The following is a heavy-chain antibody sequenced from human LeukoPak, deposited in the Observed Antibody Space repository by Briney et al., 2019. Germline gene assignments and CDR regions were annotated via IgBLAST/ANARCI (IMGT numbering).Heavy chain of an antibody. CDR1: GFTFSSYA. D-gene: IGHD3-3*01. J-gene: IGHJ4*02. V-gene: IGHV3-30-3*01. Sequence: GGSLRLSCAASGFTFSSYAMHLVRQAPGKGLVWVAVISYDGSNKYYADSVKGRFTISRDNSKNTLYLQMNSLRAEDTAVYYCARGGITIFGVVRHFDYWGQGTLVTVSS. CDR2: ISYDGSNK. CDR3: ARGGITIFGVVRHFDY.